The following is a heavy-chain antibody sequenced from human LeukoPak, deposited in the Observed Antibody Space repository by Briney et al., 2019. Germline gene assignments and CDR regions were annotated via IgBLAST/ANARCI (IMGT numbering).Heavy chain of an antibody. CDR2: ISGSGGST. CDR3: AKDSAGSYYNWFDP. D-gene: IGHD1-26*01. Sequence: GGSLRLSCAASGFTFSSYAMSWVSQAPGKGLEWVSAISGSGGSTYYADSVKGRFTISRDNSKNTLYLQMNSLRAEDTAVYYCAKDSAGSYYNWFDPWGQGTLVTVSS. J-gene: IGHJ5*02. V-gene: IGHV3-23*01. CDR1: GFTFSSYA.